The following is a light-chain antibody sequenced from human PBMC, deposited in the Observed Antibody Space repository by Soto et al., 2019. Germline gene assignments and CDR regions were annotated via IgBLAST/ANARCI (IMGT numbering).Light chain of an antibody. CDR3: QYYNNWLAT. CDR1: QSVSSS. J-gene: IGKJ4*01. Sequence: EIVMTQSPATLSVSPGERATLSCRASQSVSSSLAWYQQKPGQAPRLLIYGASTRATGVSARFSGSGSGTEFTLTISSLQSEDFTIYYCQYYNNWLATFGGGTKVDI. V-gene: IGKV3-15*01. CDR2: GAS.